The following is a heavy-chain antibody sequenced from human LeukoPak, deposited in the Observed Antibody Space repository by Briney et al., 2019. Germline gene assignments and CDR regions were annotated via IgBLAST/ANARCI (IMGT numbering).Heavy chain of an antibody. CDR2: IYYSGST. CDR3: ARTTTKYNTYDY. D-gene: IGHD4-17*01. J-gene: IGHJ4*02. V-gene: IGHV4-59*01. Sequence: SETLSLTCTVSGGSIRGSYWSWIRQPPGKGLEWIGYIYYSGSTDYNPSLKGRVTISVDTSKNQFSLKLNSMTAADTAVYYCARTTTKYNTYDYWGQGTLVTVSS. CDR1: GGSIRGSY.